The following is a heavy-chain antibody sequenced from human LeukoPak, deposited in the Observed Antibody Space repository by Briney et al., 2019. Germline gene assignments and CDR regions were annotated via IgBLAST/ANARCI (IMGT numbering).Heavy chain of an antibody. CDR1: GFTFNNYG. V-gene: IGHV3-21*01. D-gene: IGHD5-24*01. CDR3: ATDYKFYFDN. CDR2: ISTRGDST. Sequence: PGGSLRLSCAASGFTFNNYGMNWVRQAPGKGLEWVSYISTRGDSTYYGDSVKGRFTVSRDNAKNSLYLQLNSLRAEDTAVYYCATDYKFYFDNWGQGTLATVSS. J-gene: IGHJ4*02.